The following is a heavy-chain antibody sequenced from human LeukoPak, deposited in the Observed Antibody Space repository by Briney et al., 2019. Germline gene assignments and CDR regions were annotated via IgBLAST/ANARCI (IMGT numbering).Heavy chain of an antibody. CDR2: ISSSSSNI. Sequence: GGSLSLFCRVSGFTFNTYSMNCVRQAPGKGLEWVSSISSSSSNIFYADSVKGRFTISRDNDKNSLYLKMKSVTGEDAAVFYCAKDKRAGYSSGGLLTFDYWGQGTLVTVSS. CDR1: GFTFNTYS. D-gene: IGHD6-19*01. J-gene: IGHJ4*02. CDR3: AKDKRAGYSSGGLLTFDY. V-gene: IGHV3-21*01.